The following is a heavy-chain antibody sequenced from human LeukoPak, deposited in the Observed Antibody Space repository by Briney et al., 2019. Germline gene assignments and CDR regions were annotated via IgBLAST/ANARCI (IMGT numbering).Heavy chain of an antibody. CDR2: IYYSGST. D-gene: IGHD3-10*01. V-gene: IGHV4-59*08. Sequence: SETLSLTCTVSGGSISSYYWSWIRQPPGKGLEWLGYIYYSGSTNYNPSLKSRVTISVDTSKNQFSLKLSSVTAADTAVYYCARQGFIGNDYYGSGSYDSAFDIWGQGTMVTVSS. J-gene: IGHJ3*02. CDR3: ARQGFIGNDYYGSGSYDSAFDI. CDR1: GGSISSYY.